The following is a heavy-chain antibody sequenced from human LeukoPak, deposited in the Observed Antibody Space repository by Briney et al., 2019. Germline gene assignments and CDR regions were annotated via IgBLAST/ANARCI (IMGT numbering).Heavy chain of an antibody. CDR3: VRGKLGSNNWLDP. CDR2: INGDASST. J-gene: IGHJ5*02. V-gene: IGHV3-74*01. D-gene: IGHD1-26*01. Sequence: GGSLRLSCAASGFTFSSYWMHWVRQAPGKGLVWVCRINGDASSTTYADSVKGRFTISRDNAKNMLFLQMSSLRADDTAVYYCVRGKLGSNNWLDPWGQGTLVTVSS. CDR1: GFTFSSYW.